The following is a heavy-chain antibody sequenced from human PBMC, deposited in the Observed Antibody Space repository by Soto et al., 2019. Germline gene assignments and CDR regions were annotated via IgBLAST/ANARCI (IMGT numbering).Heavy chain of an antibody. CDR2: ISWNSGSI. J-gene: IGHJ6*02. Sequence: GGSLRLSCAASGFTFDDYAMHWVRQAPGKGLEWVSGISWNSGSIGYADSVKGRFTISRDNAKNSLYLQMNSLRAEDTALYYCAKDIKTSAFWSGYYSDGMDVWGQGTTVTVSS. CDR1: GFTFDDYA. D-gene: IGHD3-3*01. V-gene: IGHV3-9*01. CDR3: AKDIKTSAFWSGYYSDGMDV.